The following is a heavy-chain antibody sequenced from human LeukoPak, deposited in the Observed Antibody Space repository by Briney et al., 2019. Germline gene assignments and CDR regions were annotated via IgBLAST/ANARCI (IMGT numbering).Heavy chain of an antibody. V-gene: IGHV4-59*01. J-gene: IGHJ4*02. CDR3: VSRSSIWSGYQDTLYYFDF. CDR1: GGSTCSDY. D-gene: IGHD3-3*01. CDR2: IYYSGST. Sequence: SETLSLTCTVPGGSTCSDYWSWVRQPPGKRLEWIGHIYYSGSTNYNTSLKSRVTISVDTSKNQFSLKLSSVTAAATAVDTCVSRSSIWSGYQDTLYYFDFWGQGTLVTVSS.